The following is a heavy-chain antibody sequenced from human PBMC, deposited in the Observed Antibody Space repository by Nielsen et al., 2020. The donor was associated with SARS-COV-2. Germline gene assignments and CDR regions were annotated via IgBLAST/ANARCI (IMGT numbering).Heavy chain of an antibody. CDR2: ISSSSSYI. J-gene: IGHJ5*02. D-gene: IGHD6-13*01. CDR3: ARGSIAAAGNWFDP. Sequence: GESLKISCAASGFTFSSYSMNWVRQAPGKGLGWVSSISSSSSYIYYADSVKGRFTISRDNAKNSLYLQMNSLRAEDTALYHCARGSIAAAGNWFDPWGQGTLVTVSS. V-gene: IGHV3-21*04. CDR1: GFTFSSYS.